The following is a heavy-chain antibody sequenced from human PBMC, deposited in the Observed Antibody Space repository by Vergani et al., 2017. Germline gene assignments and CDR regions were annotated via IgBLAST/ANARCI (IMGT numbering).Heavy chain of an antibody. CDR2: ISGSGGST. CDR3: ASRSADYYDSSGFREY. J-gene: IGHJ4*02. CDR1: GFTFSSYA. V-gene: IGHV3-23*01. Sequence: EVQLLESGGGLVQPGGSLRLSCAASGFTFSSYAMSGVRQAPGKGLEWVSAISGSGGSTYYADSVKDRFTISRDNSKNTLYLQMNSLRAEDTAVYYCASRSADYYDSSGFREYWGQGTLVTVSS. D-gene: IGHD3-22*01.